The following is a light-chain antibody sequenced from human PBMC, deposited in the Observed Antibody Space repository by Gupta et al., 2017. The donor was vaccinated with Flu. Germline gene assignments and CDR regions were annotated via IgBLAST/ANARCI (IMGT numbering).Light chain of an antibody. J-gene: IGLJ3*02. CDR2: DDS. V-gene: IGLV3-21*02. CDR1: NIGRET. CDR3: QVWDTNNDHWV. Sequence: SSVLTQPPSLSVAPGPTARITCMGNNIGRETVHWYQQKPGQAPVLVVCDDSDRPSGIPERFSGSNSGNMATLTISRVEDGDEADYYCQVWDTNNDHWVFGGGTMLTVL.